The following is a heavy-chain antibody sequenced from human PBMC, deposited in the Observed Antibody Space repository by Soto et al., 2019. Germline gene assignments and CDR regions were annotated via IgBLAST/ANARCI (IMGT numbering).Heavy chain of an antibody. D-gene: IGHD3-10*01. CDR3: ARGPDTYYYGSGSYYFRPVGKFDY. J-gene: IGHJ4*02. Sequence: SETLSLTCAVYGGSFSGYYWSWIRQPPGKGLEWIGEINHSGSTNYNPSLKSRVTISVDTSKNQFSLKLSSVTAADTAVYYCARGPDTYYYGSGSYYFRPVGKFDYWGQGTLVTVSS. CDR2: INHSGST. CDR1: GGSFSGYY. V-gene: IGHV4-34*01.